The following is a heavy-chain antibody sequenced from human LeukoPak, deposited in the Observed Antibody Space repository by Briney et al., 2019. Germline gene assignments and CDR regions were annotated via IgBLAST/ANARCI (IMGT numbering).Heavy chain of an antibody. CDR3: ASYSDSTYYYYYGMDV. J-gene: IGHJ6*02. D-gene: IGHD2-2*01. Sequence: SETLSLTCTVSGGSISSYYWSWIRQPPGKGLEWIGSIYYSGSTYYNPSLKSRVTISVDTSKNQFSLKLSSVTAADTAVYYCASYSDSTYYYYYGMDVWGQGTTVTVSS. V-gene: IGHV4-59*05. CDR2: IYYSGST. CDR1: GGSISSYY.